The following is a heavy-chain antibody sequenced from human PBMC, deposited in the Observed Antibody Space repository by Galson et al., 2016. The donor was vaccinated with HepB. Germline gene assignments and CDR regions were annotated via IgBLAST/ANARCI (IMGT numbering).Heavy chain of an antibody. J-gene: IGHJ6*02. CDR2: LWYDGSKK. Sequence: LRLSCAASGFTFSNYGMHWVRQAPGKGLEWVAVLWYDGSKKYYADSVKGRFTVSRDNSQNTLYLQMNSLRAEDTAVYFCARDRDIVFVPTPIVLPYFHYSMDVWGQGTTVTVSS. CDR1: GFTFSNYG. D-gene: IGHD2-2*01. V-gene: IGHV3-33*01. CDR3: ARDRDIVFVPTPIVLPYFHYSMDV.